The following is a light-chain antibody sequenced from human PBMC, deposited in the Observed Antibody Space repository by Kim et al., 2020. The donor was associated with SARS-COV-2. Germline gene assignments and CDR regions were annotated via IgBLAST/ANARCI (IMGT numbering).Light chain of an antibody. V-gene: IGLV3-21*04. Sequence: ASGKTARINCGGNNIGSKSVHWYQQKPGQAPVLVIYYDSDRPSGIPERFSGSNSGNTATLTISRVEAGDEADYYCQVWDSSSDHRVFGGGTQLTVL. CDR3: QVWDSSSDHRV. CDR2: YDS. J-gene: IGLJ3*02. CDR1: NIGSKS.